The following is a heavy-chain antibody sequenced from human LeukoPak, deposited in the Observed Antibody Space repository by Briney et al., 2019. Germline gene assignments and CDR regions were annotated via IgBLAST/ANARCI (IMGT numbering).Heavy chain of an antibody. CDR1: GDSIDSGYYY. CDR3: ARDRGYMVVEPVAIRRNNHAFHI. V-gene: IGHV4-61*02. CDR2: VYTSGST. J-gene: IGHJ3*02. Sequence: SETLSLTCTVSGDSIDSGYYYWGWIRQPAGKGLEWIGRVYTSGSTSGNTNYNPSLKSRVTISVDTSKNQFSLRLSSVTAADTAVYYCARDRGYMVVEPVAIRRNNHAFHIWGQGTMVTVSS. D-gene: IGHD2-2*02.